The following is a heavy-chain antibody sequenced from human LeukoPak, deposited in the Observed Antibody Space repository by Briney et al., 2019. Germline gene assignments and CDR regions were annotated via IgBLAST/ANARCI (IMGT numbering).Heavy chain of an antibody. J-gene: IGHJ6*03. CDR1: GGSISSYY. V-gene: IGHV4-59*08. D-gene: IGHD3-10*01. CDR3: ARHGTDYYYGSTMNYYYYMDV. Sequence: SETLSLTCTVSGGSISSYYWGWIRQPPGEGLEWIGYIYYSGSTTYNPSLKSRVTISVDTSKNQFSLKLSSVTAADTAVYYCARHGTDYYYGSTMNYYYYMDVSGKGTTVTVSS. CDR2: IYYSGST.